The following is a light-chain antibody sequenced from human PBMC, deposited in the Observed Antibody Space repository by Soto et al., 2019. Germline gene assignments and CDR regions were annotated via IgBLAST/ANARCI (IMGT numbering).Light chain of an antibody. J-gene: IGKJ5*01. CDR1: QTVRITY. CDR3: QQYGSSPLIS. V-gene: IGKV3-20*01. CDR2: GAS. Sequence: PGESATPSWRAIQTVRITYLTWYQQKPGQAPRLLIFGASKRATGIPDRFSGSGSGRDFTLTISGLEPEDFAVYYCQQYGSSPLISFGQGTRLEIK.